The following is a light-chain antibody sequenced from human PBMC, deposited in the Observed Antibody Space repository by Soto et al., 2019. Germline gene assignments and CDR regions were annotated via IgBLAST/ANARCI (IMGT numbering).Light chain of an antibody. CDR2: DVS. V-gene: IGLV2-14*03. CDR1: SSDVGGYNY. CDR3: LSYTTSSTYV. J-gene: IGLJ1*01. Sequence: QSALTQPASVSGSPVQSITIPCTGTSSDVGGYNYVSWYQQHPGIAPKVMIYDVSNRPSGVSNRFSGSKSGNTASLTISGLQAEDEADYYCLSYTTSSTYVFGTGTKVTVL.